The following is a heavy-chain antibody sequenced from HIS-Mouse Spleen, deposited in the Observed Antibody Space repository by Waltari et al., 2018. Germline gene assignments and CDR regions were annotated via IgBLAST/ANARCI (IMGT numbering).Heavy chain of an antibody. J-gene: IGHJ2*01. D-gene: IGHD6-13*01. V-gene: IGHV4-39*07. CDR1: GGSISSSSYY. CDR2: VYYRRGI. Sequence: QLQLQESGPGLVKPSETLSLTCTVPGGSISSSSYYWGWIRQPPGKGLEWIGSVYYRRGIYYNPSRTSRVTISVDTSKNQFSLKRGSVTAADTAVYYCAREIPYSSSWYDWYFDLWGRGTLVTVSS. CDR3: AREIPYSSSWYDWYFDL.